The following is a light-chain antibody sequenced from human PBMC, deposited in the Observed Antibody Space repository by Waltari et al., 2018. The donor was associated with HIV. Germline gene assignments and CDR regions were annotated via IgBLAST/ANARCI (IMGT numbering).Light chain of an antibody. Sequence: QSALTQPPSASGSPGPSVTVSCPGTSSDIGYFNYVSWYQQHPGKAPKLLIYDVNKRPSGVPDRFSASKSGATASLTVSGLLAEDEADYYCAAYAGNNIVIFGGGTKVTV. CDR1: SSDIGYFNY. J-gene: IGLJ2*01. CDR2: DVN. CDR3: AAYAGNNIVI. V-gene: IGLV2-8*01.